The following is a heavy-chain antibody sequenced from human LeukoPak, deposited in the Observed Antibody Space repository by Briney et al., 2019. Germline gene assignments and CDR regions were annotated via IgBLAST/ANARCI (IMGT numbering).Heavy chain of an antibody. CDR1: GGSISSYY. Sequence: SETLSLTSTVSGGSISSYYWSWIRQPPGKGLEWIGYIYYSGSTNYNPSLKSRVTISVDTSKNQFSLKLSSVTAADTAVYYCARHGSSGWPQYYGMDVWGQGTTVTVSS. J-gene: IGHJ6*02. V-gene: IGHV4-59*08. D-gene: IGHD6-19*01. CDR3: ARHGSSGWPQYYGMDV. CDR2: IYYSGST.